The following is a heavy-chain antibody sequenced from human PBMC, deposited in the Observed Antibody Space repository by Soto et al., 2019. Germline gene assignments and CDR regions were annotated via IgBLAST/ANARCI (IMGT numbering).Heavy chain of an antibody. CDR3: ARELLSRYGSGTPFSMDV. J-gene: IGHJ6*02. CDR1: GFTFSDYY. D-gene: IGHD3-10*01. CDR2: ISSRSSYT. V-gene: IGHV3-11*05. Sequence: QVQLVESGGGLVKPGGSLRLSCAASGFTFSDYYMSWIRQAPGKGLEWVSYISSRSSYTYYADSVKGRFTISRDNAKNSLYLQMNSLRAEDTAVYYCARELLSRYGSGTPFSMDVWGQGTTVTVSS.